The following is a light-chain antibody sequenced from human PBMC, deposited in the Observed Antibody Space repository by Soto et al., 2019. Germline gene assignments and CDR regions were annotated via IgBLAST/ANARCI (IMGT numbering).Light chain of an antibody. J-gene: IGLJ2*01. CDR3: CSSAGSSTVI. V-gene: IGLV2-11*01. CDR2: DVS. Sequence: QSALTQPRSVSGSPGQSVTISCTGTSRDVGAYNYVSWYQQHPGKAPKLIIYDVSKWPSGVPDRFSGSKSGNTASLTISGLQAEDEADYYCCSSAGSSTVIFGGRTKLTVL. CDR1: SRDVGAYNY.